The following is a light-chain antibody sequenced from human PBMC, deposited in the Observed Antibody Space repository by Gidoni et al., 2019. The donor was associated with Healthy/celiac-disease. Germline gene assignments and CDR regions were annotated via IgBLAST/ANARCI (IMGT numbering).Light chain of an antibody. J-gene: IGKJ2*01. Sequence: EIVMTQSPATLSVSPGERATLSCRASQSVSSNLAWYQQKPGQAPRRLIYGASTRATGIPARFSGSGSGTEFTLTISSLQPEDFAVYYCQQYNNWPITFGQXTKLEIK. CDR3: QQYNNWPIT. V-gene: IGKV3-15*01. CDR2: GAS. CDR1: QSVSSN.